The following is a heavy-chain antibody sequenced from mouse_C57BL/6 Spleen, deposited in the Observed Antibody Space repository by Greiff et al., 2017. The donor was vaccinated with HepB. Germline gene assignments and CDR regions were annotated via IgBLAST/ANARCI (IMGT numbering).Heavy chain of an antibody. CDR1: GYSITSGYY. Sequence: VQLQQSGPGLVKPSQSLSLTCSVTGYSITSGYYWNWIRQFPGNKLEWMGYISYDGSNNYNPSLKNRISITRDTSKNQFFLKLNSVTTEDTATYYCASPGSSYVFAYWGQGTLVTVSA. D-gene: IGHD1-1*01. CDR2: ISYDGSN. CDR3: ASPGSSYVFAY. J-gene: IGHJ3*01. V-gene: IGHV3-6*01.